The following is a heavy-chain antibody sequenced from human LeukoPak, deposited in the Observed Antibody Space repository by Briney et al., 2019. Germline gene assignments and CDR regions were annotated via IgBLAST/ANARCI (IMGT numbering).Heavy chain of an antibody. CDR1: RGSVSGHY. Sequence: SETLSLTCTVSRGSVSGHYWGWIRQPPGKGLEWIGRIYTSGSTNYNPSLKSRVTMSVDTSKNQFSLKLSSVTAADTAVYYCARETVRGVIILPSYYFDYWGQGTLVTVSS. V-gene: IGHV4-4*07. J-gene: IGHJ4*02. CDR2: IYTSGST. D-gene: IGHD3-10*01. CDR3: ARETVRGVIILPSYYFDY.